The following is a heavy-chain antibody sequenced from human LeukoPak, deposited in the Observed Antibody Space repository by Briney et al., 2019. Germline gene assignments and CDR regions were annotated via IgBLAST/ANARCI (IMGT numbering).Heavy chain of an antibody. J-gene: IGHJ4*02. V-gene: IGHV3-48*01. CDR3: AKSGRHSFGFGH. Sequence: PGGSLTLSCVASGFTFTSYSMNWVRQAPGKGLEWVSYISGTSSTILYADSVQGRFIISRDNAKNSVFLQMNSPRAEDTAFYYCAKSGRHSFGFGHWGQGTLVTVSS. D-gene: IGHD3-10*01. CDR1: GFTFTSYS. CDR2: ISGTSSTI.